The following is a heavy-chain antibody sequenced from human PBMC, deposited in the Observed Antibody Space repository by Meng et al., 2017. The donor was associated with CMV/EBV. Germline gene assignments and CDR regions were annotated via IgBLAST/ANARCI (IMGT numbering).Heavy chain of an antibody. CDR1: GDSVSSNSAA. V-gene: IGHV6-1*01. CDR2: TYYRSKWYN. CDR3: ARDHGVGATYYYYYGMDV. Sequence: SQTLSLTCAISGDSVSSNSAAWNWIRQSPSRGLEWLGRTYYRSKWYNDYAVSVKSRITINPDTSKNQFSLQLNSVTPEDTAVYYCARDHGVGATYYYYYGMDVWGQGTLVTVSS. J-gene: IGHJ6*02. D-gene: IGHD1-26*01.